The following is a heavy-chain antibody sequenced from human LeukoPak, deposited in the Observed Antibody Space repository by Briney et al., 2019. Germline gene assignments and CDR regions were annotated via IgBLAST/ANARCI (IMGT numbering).Heavy chain of an antibody. Sequence: ASVKVSCKVSGYRLTTYYIHWVRQAPGQGLEWMGIITPHSGATTYAQSFQDRVTMTRDMSTGTVYVELSSLTSEDTAVYYCARDHELWSLDYWGQGTLVIVSS. CDR3: ARDHELWSLDY. V-gene: IGHV1-46*01. CDR2: ITPHSGAT. CDR1: GYRLTTYY. J-gene: IGHJ4*02. D-gene: IGHD3-10*01.